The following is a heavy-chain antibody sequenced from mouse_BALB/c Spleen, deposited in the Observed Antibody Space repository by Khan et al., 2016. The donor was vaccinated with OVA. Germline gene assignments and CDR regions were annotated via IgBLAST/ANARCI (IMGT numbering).Heavy chain of an antibody. CDR2: INPNNGDT. J-gene: IGHJ2*01. Sequence: EVQLQQSGPELVKPGASVKIPCKASGYTFTDYTMDWVKQSHGKSLEWIGDINPNNGDTFYNQKFKGKATLTVDKSSSTAFMELRSLTSEDTAVYYCARTDYGSLGYWGQGTTLTVSS. CDR1: GYTFTDYT. D-gene: IGHD1-1*01. CDR3: ARTDYGSLGY. V-gene: IGHV1-18*01.